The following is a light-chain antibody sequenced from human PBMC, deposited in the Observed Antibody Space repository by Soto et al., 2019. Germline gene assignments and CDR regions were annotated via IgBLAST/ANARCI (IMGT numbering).Light chain of an antibody. J-gene: IGKJ4*01. CDR1: ESVSDY. CDR2: DTS. V-gene: IGKV3-11*01. Sequence: EIVLTQSPATLSLSPGERATLSCRASESVSDYIAWYQQKPGQPPRLVIYDTSKRATGVPARFSGSGSGTDFTLTISSLEPEAFAVYYCQQRTNWLTFGGGTKVEIK. CDR3: QQRTNWLT.